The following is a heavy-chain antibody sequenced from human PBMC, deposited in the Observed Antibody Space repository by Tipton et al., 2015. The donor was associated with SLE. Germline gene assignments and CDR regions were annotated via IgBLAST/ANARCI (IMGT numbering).Heavy chain of an antibody. J-gene: IGHJ4*02. D-gene: IGHD5-18*01. Sequence: QLVQSGAEVKKPGSSVKVSCKASGGTFRSYAISWVRQAPGQGLEWMGRIIPILGIANYAQKFQGRVTITADKSTSTAYMELSSLRSEDTAVYYCAREGDTAMVCAYWGQGTLVTVSS. V-gene: IGHV1-69*09. CDR2: IIPILGIA. CDR1: GGTFRSYA. CDR3: AREGDTAMVCAY.